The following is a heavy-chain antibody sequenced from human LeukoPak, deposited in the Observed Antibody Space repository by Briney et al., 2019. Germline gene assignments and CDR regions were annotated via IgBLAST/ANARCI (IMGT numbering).Heavy chain of an antibody. CDR1: GGSISSYY. D-gene: IGHD6-19*01. J-gene: IGHJ4*02. Sequence: SETLSLTCTVSGGSISSYYWSWVRQPPGKGLEWIGYIYYSGSTNYNPSLTSRVTISVDTSKNQFSLKLSSVTAADTAVYYCARGDPGACGQWLTVDYWGQGTLVTVSS. V-gene: IGHV4-59*01. CDR2: IYYSGST. CDR3: ARGDPGACGQWLTVDY.